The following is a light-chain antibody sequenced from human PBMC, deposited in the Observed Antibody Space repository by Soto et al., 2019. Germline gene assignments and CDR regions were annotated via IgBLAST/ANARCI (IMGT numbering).Light chain of an antibody. Sequence: DIVMTQTPHSLAVSLGERATIDCKSSQSLFYSPNEKTYLSWYQQKPGKSPKLLIYWASTRQSGVPDRFSGSGSGADFTLTISTLQAGDVAVYYFQQYLYPPLTFGGGTKGEIK. J-gene: IGKJ4*01. CDR3: QQYLYPPLT. V-gene: IGKV4-1*01. CDR1: QSLFYSPNEKTY. CDR2: WAS.